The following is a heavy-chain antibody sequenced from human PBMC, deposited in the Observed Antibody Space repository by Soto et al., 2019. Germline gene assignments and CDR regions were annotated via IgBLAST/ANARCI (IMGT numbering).Heavy chain of an antibody. CDR3: ARHPAGTMGLDY. V-gene: IGHV4-39*01. D-gene: IGHD3-10*01. CDR1: GASISSSGYY. J-gene: IGHJ4*02. Sequence: PSETLSLTCTVSGASISSSGYYWGWIRQPPGKGLEWIGSIYNSGNPYSNPSLKSRVTISVDTSKNQFSLKLSSVTAADTAVYFCARHPAGTMGLDYWGQGTLVTVSS. CDR2: IYNSGNP.